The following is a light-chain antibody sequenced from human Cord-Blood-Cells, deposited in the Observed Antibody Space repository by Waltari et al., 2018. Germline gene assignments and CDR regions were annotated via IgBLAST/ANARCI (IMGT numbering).Light chain of an antibody. CDR3: CSYAGSYV. CDR2: EVR. J-gene: IGLJ1*01. CDR1: SSDVGSYNL. Sequence: QSALTQPASVSGSPRQSITISCSGTSSDVGSYNLISWYQQLPGNAPQLMIYEVRTRPSGVSNRVSGSNCGNTASRRISGLQAEDEGDYYCCSYAGSYVFGTGTKVTVL. V-gene: IGLV2-23*02.